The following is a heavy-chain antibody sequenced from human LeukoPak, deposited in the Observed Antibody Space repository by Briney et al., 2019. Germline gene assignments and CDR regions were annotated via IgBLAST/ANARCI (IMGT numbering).Heavy chain of an antibody. V-gene: IGHV4-34*01. Sequence: SETLSLTCAVYGGSFSGYYWSWIRQPPGKGLEWIGEINHSGSTNYNPSHKSRVTISVDTSKNQFSLKLSSVTAADTAVYYCARGSRMSSWYWGQGTLVTVSS. CDR2: INHSGST. CDR1: GGSFSGYY. D-gene: IGHD6-13*01. CDR3: ARGSRMSSWY. J-gene: IGHJ4*02.